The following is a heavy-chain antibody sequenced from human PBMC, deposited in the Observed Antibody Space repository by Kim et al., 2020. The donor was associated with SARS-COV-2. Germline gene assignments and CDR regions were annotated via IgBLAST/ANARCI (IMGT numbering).Heavy chain of an antibody. V-gene: IGHV3-21*01. J-gene: IGHJ4*02. CDR3: ARSLGLYGDCDY. Sequence: YADAVKGRFTISRDNAKNSLYLQMNSLRAEDTAVYYCARSLGLYGDCDYWGQGTLVTVSS. D-gene: IGHD4-17*01.